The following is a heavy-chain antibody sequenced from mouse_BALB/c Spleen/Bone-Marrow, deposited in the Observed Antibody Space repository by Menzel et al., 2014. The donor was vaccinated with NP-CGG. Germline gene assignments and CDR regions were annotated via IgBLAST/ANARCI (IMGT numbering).Heavy chain of an antibody. J-gene: IGHJ4*01. CDR3: ARGDWDFAMDY. Sequence: VMLVESGAELMKPGASVKISCKATGYTFSSYWIEWVKQRPGHGLEWIGEILPGSGNTYFNEKFKGRATFTADTSSTTAYMQLSSLTSEDSAVYYCARGDWDFAMDYWGQGTSVTVSS. CDR2: ILPGSGNT. V-gene: IGHV1-9*01. CDR1: GYTFSSYW. D-gene: IGHD4-1*01.